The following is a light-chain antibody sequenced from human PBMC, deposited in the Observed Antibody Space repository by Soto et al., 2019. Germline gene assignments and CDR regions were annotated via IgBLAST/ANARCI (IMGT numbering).Light chain of an antibody. CDR3: LQYNNWPYT. V-gene: IGKV3-15*01. CDR1: QSVSTK. Sequence: EIVMTQSPVTLSVSPGERGTLSCRASQSVSTKLLWFQQKPGQAPRLLIYGASTRATGIPTRFSGGGSGTEFSLTISSLHSEDFAVYYCLQYNNWPYTFGQGTRV. J-gene: IGKJ2*01. CDR2: GAS.